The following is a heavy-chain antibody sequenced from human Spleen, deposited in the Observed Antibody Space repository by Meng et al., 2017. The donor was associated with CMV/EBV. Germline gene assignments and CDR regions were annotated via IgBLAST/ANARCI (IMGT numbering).Heavy chain of an antibody. CDR1: GYTFTGYY. D-gene: IGHD2-2*01. J-gene: IGHJ5*02. CDR3: ARDAVVPAANFRPVWFDP. V-gene: IGHV1-2*02. CDR2: INPNSGGT. Sequence: ASVKVSCKASGYTFTGYYMHWVRQAPGQGLEWMGWINPNSGGTNYAQKFQGRVTMTRDTSISTAYMELSRLRSDDTAVYYCARDAVVPAANFRPVWFDPWGQGTLVTVSS.